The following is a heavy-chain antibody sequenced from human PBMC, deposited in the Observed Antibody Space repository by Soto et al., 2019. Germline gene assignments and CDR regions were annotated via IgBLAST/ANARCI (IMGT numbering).Heavy chain of an antibody. V-gene: IGHV4-30-2*01. J-gene: IGHJ5*02. CDR1: GGSISSGGYS. Sequence: QLQLQEAGSGLVKPSQTLSLTCAVSGGSISSGGYSWSWIRQPPGKGLEWIGYIYHSGRTYYNPSRQSRVTTCVDRSKNQCSLKLGSVTAEDTAVYYCARVPSPWGQGTLVAVSS. CDR3: ARVPSP. CDR2: IYHSGRT.